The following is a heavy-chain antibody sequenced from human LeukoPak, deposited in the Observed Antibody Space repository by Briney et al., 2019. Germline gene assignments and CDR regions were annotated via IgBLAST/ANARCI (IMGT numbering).Heavy chain of an antibody. J-gene: IGHJ4*02. Sequence: SETLSLTCTVSGGSISSSSYYWGWIRQPPGKGLEWIGSIYYSGSTYYKPSLKSRVTISVDTSKNQFSLKLSSVTAADTAVYYCARHYKVPAGGSYYFEYWDQGNLVTVSS. D-gene: IGHD2-2*01. CDR3: ARHYKVPAGGSYYFEY. CDR1: GGSISSSSYY. V-gene: IGHV4-39*01. CDR2: IYYSGST.